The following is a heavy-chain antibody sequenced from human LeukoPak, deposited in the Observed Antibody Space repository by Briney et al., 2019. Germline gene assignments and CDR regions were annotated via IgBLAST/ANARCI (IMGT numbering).Heavy chain of an antibody. J-gene: IGHJ3*02. CDR1: GYIFSNYW. CDR3: ARVLTGATTWSAFDM. Sequence: GESLKISCKGSGYIFSNYWIAWVRQMAGKGLEWVGVIHPVDSDTRYSPSFQGQVTFSADMSINTAYLQWSSLKASDTAMYYCARVLTGATTWSAFDMWGQGTMVTVSS. CDR2: IHPVDSDT. V-gene: IGHV5-51*01. D-gene: IGHD1-26*01.